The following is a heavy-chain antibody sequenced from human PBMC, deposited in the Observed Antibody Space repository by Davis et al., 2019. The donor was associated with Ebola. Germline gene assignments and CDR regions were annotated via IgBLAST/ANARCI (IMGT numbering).Heavy chain of an antibody. D-gene: IGHD2-8*01. J-gene: IGHJ4*02. CDR3: AEGGTNNFLGAN. Sequence: GESLKISCAASGFTFSNYAMSWVRQAPGGGLEWVSGISASGADIKYADSVRGRFSISRDDSKNTLYLQMDSLRAEDTAVFYCAEGGTNNFLGANWGQGILVTVSS. V-gene: IGHV3-23*01. CDR2: ISASGADI. CDR1: GFTFSNYA.